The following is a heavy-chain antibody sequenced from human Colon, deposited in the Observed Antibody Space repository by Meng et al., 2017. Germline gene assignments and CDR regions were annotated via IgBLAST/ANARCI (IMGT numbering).Heavy chain of an antibody. D-gene: IGHD6-19*01. J-gene: IGHJ3*02. V-gene: IGHV3-30*04. Sequence: GESLKISCAASGFTFSSYAMHWVRQAPGKGLEWVAVISYDGSNKYYADSVKGLFTISRDNSKNTLYLQMNSLRAEDTAVYYCARDLGVLDMAVAGTGAFDIWGQGTMVTVSS. CDR1: GFTFSSYA. CDR2: ISYDGSNK. CDR3: ARDLGVLDMAVAGTGAFDI.